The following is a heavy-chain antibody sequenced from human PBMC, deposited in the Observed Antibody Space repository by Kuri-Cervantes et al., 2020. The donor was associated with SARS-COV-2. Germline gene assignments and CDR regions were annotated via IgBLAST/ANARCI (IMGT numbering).Heavy chain of an antibody. V-gene: IGHV3-53*01. CDR2: IYSGGST. CDR1: GFTVSSNY. Sequence: GESLKTSCAASGFTVSSNYMSWVRQAPGKGLEWVSVIYSGGSTYYADSVKGRFTISRDNSKNTLYLQMNSLRAEDTAVYYCAREMKEGAVMGAFDIWGQGTMVTVSS. CDR3: AREMKEGAVMGAFDI. D-gene: IGHD1-26*01. J-gene: IGHJ3*02.